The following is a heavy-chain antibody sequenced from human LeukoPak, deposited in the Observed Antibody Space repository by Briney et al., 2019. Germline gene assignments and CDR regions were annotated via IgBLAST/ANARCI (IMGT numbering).Heavy chain of an antibody. CDR2: IIPIFGTT. Sequence: SVKVSCKASGGTFSSYAISWVRQAPGQGLEWMGGIIPIFGTTNYAQKFQGRVTITADESTSTAYMQLSSLRSEDTAVYYCARRGFGLPCDYWGQGTLVTVSS. V-gene: IGHV1-69*01. CDR3: ARRGFGLPCDY. J-gene: IGHJ4*02. D-gene: IGHD3/OR15-3a*01. CDR1: GGTFSSYA.